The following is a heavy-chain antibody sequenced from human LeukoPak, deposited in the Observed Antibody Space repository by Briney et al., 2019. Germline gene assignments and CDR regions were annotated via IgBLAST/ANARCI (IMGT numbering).Heavy chain of an antibody. Sequence: GGSLRLSCAASGFTFSDPYMSWIRQAPGKGLEYLSYISPDGKSTSYTDSVKGRFTISRDNAKNSLYLQMTSLRAEDTAIYYCARTARLLEYWGQGTLVTVSS. CDR3: ARTARLLEY. CDR1: GFTFSDPY. J-gene: IGHJ4*02. CDR2: ISPDGKST. D-gene: IGHD6-6*01. V-gene: IGHV3-11*01.